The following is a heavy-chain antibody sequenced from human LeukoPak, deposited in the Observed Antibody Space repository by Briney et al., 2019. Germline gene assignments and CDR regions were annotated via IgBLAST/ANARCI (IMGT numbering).Heavy chain of an antibody. Sequence: SQTLSLTCAIPGDSVSSNSAAWNWIRQSPSRGLEWLGRTYYRSKWYNDYAVSVKSRITINPDTSKNQFSLQLNSVTPEDTTVYYCVRAYSSSWHYYFDYWGQGTLVTVSS. D-gene: IGHD6-13*01. V-gene: IGHV6-1*01. CDR2: TYYRSKWYN. J-gene: IGHJ4*02. CDR3: VRAYSSSWHYYFDY. CDR1: GDSVSSNSAA.